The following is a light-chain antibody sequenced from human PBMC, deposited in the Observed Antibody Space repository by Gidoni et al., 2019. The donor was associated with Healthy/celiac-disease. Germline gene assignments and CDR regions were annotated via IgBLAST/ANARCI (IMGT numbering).Light chain of an antibody. CDR3: QQSYSTLTYT. Sequence: DIQMTQSTSSLSASVGDRVTITCRASQSISSYLNWYQQKPGKAPKLLIYAASGLQSGVPSRFSGSGSGTDFTLTISSLQPEDFATYYCQQSYSTLTYTFGQGTKLEIK. V-gene: IGKV1-39*01. CDR2: AAS. J-gene: IGKJ2*01. CDR1: QSISSY.